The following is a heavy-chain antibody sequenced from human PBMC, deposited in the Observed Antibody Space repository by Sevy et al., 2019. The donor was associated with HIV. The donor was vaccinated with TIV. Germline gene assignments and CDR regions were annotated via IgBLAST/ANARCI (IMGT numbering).Heavy chain of an antibody. CDR3: ATAREYYSDNSGYLDY. CDR2: FDPDDGET. D-gene: IGHD3-22*01. V-gene: IGHV1-24*01. Sequence: ASEKVSCKVSGYTLSELSMHWVRQPPGKGLEWMGRFDPDDGETIYAQRFQGRVTMTEDTSADTAYMELSSLRSEDTAMYYCATAREYYSDNSGYLDYWGQGTPVTVSS. J-gene: IGHJ4*02. CDR1: GYTLSELS.